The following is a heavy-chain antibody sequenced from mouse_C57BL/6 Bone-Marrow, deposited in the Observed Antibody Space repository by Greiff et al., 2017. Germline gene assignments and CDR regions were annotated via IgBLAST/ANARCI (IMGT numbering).Heavy chain of an antibody. CDR1: GYTFTGYG. V-gene: IGHV1-81*01. D-gene: IGHD1-1*01. Sequence: VQLQQSGAELARPGASVKLSCKASGYTFTGYGISWVKQRTGQGLEWIGEIYPRSGNTYYNEKFKGKATLTADKSSSTAYMELRSLTSEDSAVYFCAREWYYYGSSPYYYAMDYWGQGTSVTVSS. J-gene: IGHJ4*01. CDR3: AREWYYYGSSPYYYAMDY. CDR2: IYPRSGNT.